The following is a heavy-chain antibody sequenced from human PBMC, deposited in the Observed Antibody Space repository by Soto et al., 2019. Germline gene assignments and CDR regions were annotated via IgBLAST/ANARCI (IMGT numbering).Heavy chain of an antibody. J-gene: IGHJ5*02. CDR1: GFSFTGYY. CDR2: INAHSGGT. Sequence: ASVKVSCKASGFSFTGYYIHWLRQAPGQGLEWMGWINAHSGGTEYAQKFQDRVTLTRDTSIATAYLTLTSLTSDDTALYYCAKDLTRQLAYWLDPWGQGTQVTVSS. V-gene: IGHV1-2*02. D-gene: IGHD6-6*01. CDR3: AKDLTRQLAYWLDP.